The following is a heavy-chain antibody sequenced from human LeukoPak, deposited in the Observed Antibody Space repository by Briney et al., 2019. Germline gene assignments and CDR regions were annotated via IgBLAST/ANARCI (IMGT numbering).Heavy chain of an antibody. CDR1: GFTVSSNY. Sequence: PGGSLRLSCAASGFTVSSNYMSWVRQAPGKGLEWVSVIYSGGSTYYADSVKGRFTISRDNSKNTLYLQMNSLRAEDTAVYYCARGDWNDRNDDWGQGTLVTVSS. V-gene: IGHV3-66*01. J-gene: IGHJ4*02. CDR2: IYSGGST. D-gene: IGHD1-1*01. CDR3: ARGDWNDRNDD.